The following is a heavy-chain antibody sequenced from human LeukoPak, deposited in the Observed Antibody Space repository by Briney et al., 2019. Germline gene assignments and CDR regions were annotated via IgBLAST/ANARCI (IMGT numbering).Heavy chain of an antibody. V-gene: IGHV3-21*01. CDR1: GFTFSSYS. D-gene: IGHD6-13*01. J-gene: IGHJ4*02. CDR3: AKTKQQRFDY. Sequence: GGSLRLSCAASGFTFSSYSMNWVRQAPGKGLEWVSSISSSSSYIYYADSVKGRFAISRDNAKNSLYLQMNSLRAEDTAVYYCAKTKQQRFDYWGQGTLVTVSS. CDR2: ISSSSSYI.